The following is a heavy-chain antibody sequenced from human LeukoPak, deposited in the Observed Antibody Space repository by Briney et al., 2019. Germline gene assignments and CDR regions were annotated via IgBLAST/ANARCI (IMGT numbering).Heavy chain of an antibody. Sequence: GGSLRLSCAASGFTFSSYWMHWVRQAPGRGLVWVSRINSDGSSTSYADSVKSRFTISRDNAKNTLYLQMNSLRAEDTAVYYCARSYYGSGSYFGYWGQGTLVTVSS. V-gene: IGHV3-74*01. CDR1: GFTFSSYW. D-gene: IGHD3-10*01. J-gene: IGHJ4*02. CDR3: ARSYYGSGSYFGY. CDR2: INSDGSST.